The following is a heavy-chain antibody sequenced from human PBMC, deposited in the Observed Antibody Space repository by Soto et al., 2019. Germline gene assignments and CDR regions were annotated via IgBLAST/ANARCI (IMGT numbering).Heavy chain of an antibody. Sequence: PGGSLRLSCAASGFTFSSYAMSWVRQAPGKGLEWVSAISGSGGSTYYADSVKGRFTISRDNSKNTLYLQMNSLRAEDTAVYYYANGVAVAGYWYFDLWGRGTLVTVSS. J-gene: IGHJ2*01. V-gene: IGHV3-23*01. CDR2: ISGSGGST. D-gene: IGHD6-19*01. CDR1: GFTFSSYA. CDR3: ANGVAVAGYWYFDL.